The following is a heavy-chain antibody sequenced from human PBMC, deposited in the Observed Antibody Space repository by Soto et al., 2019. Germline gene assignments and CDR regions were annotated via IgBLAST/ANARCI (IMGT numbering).Heavy chain of an antibody. CDR2: IYYSGST. V-gene: IGHV4-30-4*01. J-gene: IGHJ5*02. Sequence: PSETLSLTCTVSGGSISSGDYYWSWIRQPPGKGLEWIGYIYYSGSTYYNPSLKSRVTISVDTSKNQFSLKLSSVTAADTAVYYCAREATVTTPRTNWFDPWGQGTLVTVSS. D-gene: IGHD4-4*01. CDR3: AREATVTTPRTNWFDP. CDR1: GGSISSGDYY.